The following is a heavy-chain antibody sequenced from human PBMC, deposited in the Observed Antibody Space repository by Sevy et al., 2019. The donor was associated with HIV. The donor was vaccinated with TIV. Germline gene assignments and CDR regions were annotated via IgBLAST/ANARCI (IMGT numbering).Heavy chain of an antibody. Sequence: GGSLRLSCAASGFTFDDYAMHWVRQAPGKGLEWVSGISWNSGSIGYADSVKGRFTISRDNAKTSLFLQMNSLRAEDTAVYYCARGYSNYLIDYWGQGTLVTVSS. CDR1: GFTFDDYA. J-gene: IGHJ4*02. CDR3: ARGYSNYLIDY. CDR2: ISWNSGSI. D-gene: IGHD4-4*01. V-gene: IGHV3-9*01.